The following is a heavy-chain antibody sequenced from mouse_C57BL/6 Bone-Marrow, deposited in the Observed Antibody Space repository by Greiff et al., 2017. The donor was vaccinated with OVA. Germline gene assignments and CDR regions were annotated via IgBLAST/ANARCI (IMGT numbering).Heavy chain of an antibody. CDR3: ARGGLLSNFDY. CDR2: IYPSDSET. Sequence: VQLQQPGAELVRPGSSVKLSCKASGYTFTSYWMDWVKQRPGQGLEWIGNIYPSDSETHYNQKFKDKATLTVDKSSSTAYMQLRSLTSEDSAVYYCARGGLLSNFDYWGQGTTLTVSS. CDR1: GYTFTSYW. D-gene: IGHD2-10*01. J-gene: IGHJ2*01. V-gene: IGHV1-61*01.